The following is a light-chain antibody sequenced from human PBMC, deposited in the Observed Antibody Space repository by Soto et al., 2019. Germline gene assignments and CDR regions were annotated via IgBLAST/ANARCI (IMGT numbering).Light chain of an antibody. Sequence: QSALAQPASVSGSPGQSITISCTGTSSDVGAYNYVSWYQQHPDKAPKLIIYDVTNRPSGVSDRFSGSKSGKTASLTISGLQPDDEAEYYCISYTINITGVFGGGTKVTVL. V-gene: IGLV2-14*03. J-gene: IGLJ3*02. CDR2: DVT. CDR1: SSDVGAYNY. CDR3: ISYTINITGV.